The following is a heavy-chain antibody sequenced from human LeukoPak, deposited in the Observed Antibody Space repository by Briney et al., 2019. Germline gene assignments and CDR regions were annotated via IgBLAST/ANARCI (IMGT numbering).Heavy chain of an antibody. CDR1: DGSITSYY. J-gene: IGHJ4*02. D-gene: IGHD2-21*01. V-gene: IGHV4-59*01. CDR3: ARGGGRIPAY. CDR2: IYYSGST. Sequence: PSETLSLTCTVSDGSITSYYWSWIRQPPGKGLEWIGYIYYSGSTNYNPSLKSRVTLSVDTSKNQFSLKLRSVTAADTAVYYCARGGGRIPAYWGQGTLVTVSS.